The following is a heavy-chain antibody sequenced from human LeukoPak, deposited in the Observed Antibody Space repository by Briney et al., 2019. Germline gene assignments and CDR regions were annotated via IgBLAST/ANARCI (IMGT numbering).Heavy chain of an antibody. CDR2: IYYSGST. CDR1: GGSISSSSYY. D-gene: IGHD6-19*01. J-gene: IGHJ4*02. Sequence: PSETPSLTCTVSGGSISSSSYYWGWIRQPPGKGLEWIGSIYYSGSTYYNPSLKSRVTISVDTSKNQFSLKLSSVTAADTAVYYCARYSSGRPSFDYWGQGTLVTVSS. CDR3: ARYSSGRPSFDY. V-gene: IGHV4-39*01.